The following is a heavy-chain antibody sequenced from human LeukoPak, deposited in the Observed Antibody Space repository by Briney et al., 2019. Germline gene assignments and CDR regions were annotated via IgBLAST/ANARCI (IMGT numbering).Heavy chain of an antibody. V-gene: IGHV1-18*01. CDR3: AKGLFNGRSGWYVFDY. D-gene: IGHD6-19*01. Sequence: GASVKVSCKASGYTFTSYGISWVRQAPGQGLEWMGWISAYNGNTNYAQKLQGRVTMTTDTSISTAYMELSRLRSDDTAVYYCAKGLFNGRSGWYVFDYWGQGTLVTVSS. CDR2: ISAYNGNT. CDR1: GYTFTSYG. J-gene: IGHJ4*02.